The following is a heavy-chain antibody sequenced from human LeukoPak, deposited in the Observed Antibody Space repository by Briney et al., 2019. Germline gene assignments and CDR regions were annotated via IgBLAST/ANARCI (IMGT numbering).Heavy chain of an antibody. V-gene: IGHV4-4*07. CDR3: ARDGADYYGSGSYSPS. CDR1: GGSIGSYY. D-gene: IGHD3-10*01. Sequence: PSETLSLTCTVSGGSIGSYYWSWIRQPAGKGLEWIGRIYTSGSTNYNPSLKSRVTMSVDTSKNQFSLKLSSVTAADTAVYYCARDGADYYGSGSYSPSWGQGTLVTVSS. J-gene: IGHJ5*02. CDR2: IYTSGST.